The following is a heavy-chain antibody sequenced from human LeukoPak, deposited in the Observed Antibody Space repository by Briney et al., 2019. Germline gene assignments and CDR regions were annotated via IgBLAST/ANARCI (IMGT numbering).Heavy chain of an antibody. CDR2: IHYSGST. J-gene: IGHJ5*02. CDR1: GGSISSSY. Sequence: TSETLSLTCTVSGGSISSSYWSWIRQLPGKGLEWIGYIHYSGSTNYNPSLKSRATISVDTSKAHFSLKLSSATAADTAVYYCARHDPGWFDTWGQGTLVTVSS. V-gene: IGHV4-59*08. CDR3: ARHDPGWFDT. D-gene: IGHD7-27*01.